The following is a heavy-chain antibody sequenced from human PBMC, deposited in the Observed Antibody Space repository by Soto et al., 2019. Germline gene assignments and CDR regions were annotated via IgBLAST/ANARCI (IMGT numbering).Heavy chain of an antibody. V-gene: IGHV3-13*01. J-gene: IGHJ4*02. CDR3: ARGTMVRGTLDPGISGPLDY. CDR1: GFTVSSYD. Sequence: EVQLVESGGGLVQPGGSLRLACAASGFTVSSYDMHWVRHVTGKGLEWVSTLGAGGDTYFPDSVKGRFTIXXXXXKKSXXXXXXXXXXXXXXVYYCARGTMVRGTLDPGISGPLDYWGQGTLXAVSS. CDR2: LGAGGDT. D-gene: IGHD3-10*01.